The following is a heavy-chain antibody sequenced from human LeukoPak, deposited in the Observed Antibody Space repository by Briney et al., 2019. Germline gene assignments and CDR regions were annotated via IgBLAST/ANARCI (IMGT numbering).Heavy chain of an antibody. CDR2: IRSDGNNK. J-gene: IGHJ4*02. CDR3: AKSLTRLEG. V-gene: IGHV3-30*02. D-gene: IGHD1-1*01. Sequence: GGSLRLSCAASGFTFGIYAMSWVRQAPGKGLEWVAFIRSDGNNKYYADSVKGRFTISRDNSKNTLYLQMNSLRAEDTALYYCAKSLTRLEGWGQGTLVTVSS. CDR1: GFTFGIYA.